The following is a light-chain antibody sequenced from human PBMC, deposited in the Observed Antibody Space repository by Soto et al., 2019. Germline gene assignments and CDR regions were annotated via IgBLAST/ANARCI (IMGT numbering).Light chain of an antibody. CDR1: QSVSSN. J-gene: IGKJ1*01. CDR3: QGHSTYPRT. CDR2: GAS. V-gene: IGKV3-15*01. Sequence: EIVMTQSPATLSVSPGERATLSCRASQSVSSNLAWYQQKPGQAPRLLIYGASTRATGIPARFSGSGSGTEFTLTISSLQSEDFATYYCQGHSTYPRTFGPGTKVDIK.